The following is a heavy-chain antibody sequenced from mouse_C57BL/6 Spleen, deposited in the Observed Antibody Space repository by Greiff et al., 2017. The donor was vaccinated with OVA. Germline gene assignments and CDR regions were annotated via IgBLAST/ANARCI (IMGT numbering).Heavy chain of an antibody. J-gene: IGHJ1*03. CDR1: GYTFTSYW. CDR3: ARWLLPLLDV. Sequence: QVQLKQPGAELVMPGASVKLSCKASGYTFTSYWMHWVKQRPGQGLEWIGEIDPSDSYTNYNQKFKGKSTLTVDKSSSTAYMQLSSLTSEDSAVYYCARWLLPLLDVWGTGTTVTVSS. D-gene: IGHD2-3*01. CDR2: IDPSDSYT. V-gene: IGHV1-69*01.